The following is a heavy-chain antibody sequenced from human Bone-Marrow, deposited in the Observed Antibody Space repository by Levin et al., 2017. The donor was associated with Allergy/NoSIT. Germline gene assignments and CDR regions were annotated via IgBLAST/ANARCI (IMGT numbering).Heavy chain of an antibody. CDR2: ISDTGSHP. CDR1: GFSFSRYS. V-gene: IGHV3-21*01. D-gene: IGHD3-10*01. Sequence: KTGGSLRLSCATSGFSFSRYSINWVRQAPGKGLEWVSSISDTGSHPDYADSVRGRFTISRDNSKNSLYLQMNSLRADDTAVYYCAIMVDGFDVWGQGTMVTVSS. J-gene: IGHJ3*01. CDR3: AIMVDGFDV.